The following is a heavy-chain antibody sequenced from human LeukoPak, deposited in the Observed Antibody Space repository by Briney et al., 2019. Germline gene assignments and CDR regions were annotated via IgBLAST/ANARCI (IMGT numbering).Heavy chain of an antibody. CDR3: AKKGGSNGYYFDY. CDR1: GFTFSSYA. J-gene: IGHJ4*02. Sequence: GGSLRLSCAASGFTFSSYAMSWVRQAPGKGLEWVSAISSSGGSTYYADSVKGRFTISKDNSKNTLYLQMNSLRAEDTAVYYCAKKGGSNGYYFDYWGQGTLVTVSS. CDR2: ISSSGGST. V-gene: IGHV3-23*01. D-gene: IGHD3-16*01.